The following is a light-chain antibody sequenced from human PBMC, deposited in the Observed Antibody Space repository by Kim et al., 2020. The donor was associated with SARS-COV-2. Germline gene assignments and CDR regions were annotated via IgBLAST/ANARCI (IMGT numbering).Light chain of an antibody. Sequence: GQPISISCTGTSSDVGGYNYVSWFQQHPGKAPKVIIYDVTKRPSGGSNRFSGSKSGNTASLTISGLQTDDEADYYCSSYSSSDIVLFGGGTQLTVL. V-gene: IGLV2-14*04. CDR1: SSDVGGYNY. CDR3: SSYSSSDIVL. J-gene: IGLJ2*01. CDR2: DVT.